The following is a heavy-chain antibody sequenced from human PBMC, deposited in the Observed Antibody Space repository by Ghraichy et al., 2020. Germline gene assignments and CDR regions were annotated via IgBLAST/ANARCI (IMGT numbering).Heavy chain of an antibody. Sequence: ASVKVSCKASGYNFIDYGIGWVRQAPGQGLEWMGWVSPYNGVTNYPQKFQGRVTMTTDTSTTTAYMELRSLRSDDTAVYFCARDVHQLRDYWGQGTLVTVSS. CDR2: VSPYNGVT. CDR3: ARDVHQLRDY. J-gene: IGHJ4*02. CDR1: GYNFIDYG. V-gene: IGHV1-18*04. D-gene: IGHD4-17*01.